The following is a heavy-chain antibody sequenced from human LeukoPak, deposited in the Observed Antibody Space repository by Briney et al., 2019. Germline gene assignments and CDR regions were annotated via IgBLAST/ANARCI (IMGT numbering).Heavy chain of an antibody. CDR1: GFTFSSCS. V-gene: IGHV3-48*01. CDR2: ISHSSSTI. CDR3: ARDRLHYGEYEKTFDY. D-gene: IGHD4-17*01. Sequence: GGSLRLSCAASGFTFSSCSMNWVRQAPGKGLEWVSYISHSSSTIYYADSVKGRFTISRDNAKKSLYLQMNSLRAEDSAVYYCARDRLHYGEYEKTFDYWGQGTLVTVSS. J-gene: IGHJ4*02.